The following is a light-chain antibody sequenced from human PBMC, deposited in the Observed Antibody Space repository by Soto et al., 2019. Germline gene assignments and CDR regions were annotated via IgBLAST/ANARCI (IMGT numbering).Light chain of an antibody. CDR2: EVN. CDR1: SSDIGGYDY. V-gene: IGLV2-8*01. J-gene: IGLJ3*02. Sequence: QSALIQPPSASGSPGQSVTISCTGTSSDIGGYDYVSWYQQHPGKAPKLIIYEVNKRPSGVPDRFSGSKSGNTASLIVSGLQAEDEADYYCSSYAGSNNLVFAGGTKLTVL. CDR3: SSYAGSNNLV.